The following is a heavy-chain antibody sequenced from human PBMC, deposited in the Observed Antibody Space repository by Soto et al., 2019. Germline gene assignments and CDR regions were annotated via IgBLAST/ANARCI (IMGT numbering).Heavy chain of an antibody. D-gene: IGHD3-22*01. CDR2: ISGSGGST. CDR3: EKDSTQRITMIVVVPNDYFDY. J-gene: IGHJ4*02. V-gene: IGHV3-23*01. CDR1: GSTFRTYX. Sequence: PVGYPRLSFAASGSTFRTYXLSSVLHAPLNLMEWGLSISGSGGSTYYSDSVKGRFKTYRDNSKNTLYLQMKSLRAEDTAVYYCEKDSTQRITMIVVVPNDYFDYWGQGTMVTVSS.